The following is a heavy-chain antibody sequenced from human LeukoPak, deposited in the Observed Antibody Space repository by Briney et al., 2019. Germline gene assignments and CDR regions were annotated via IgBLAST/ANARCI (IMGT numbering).Heavy chain of an antibody. D-gene: IGHD5-18*01. J-gene: IGHJ4*02. CDR2: MKPNSGNT. CDR1: GYTFTSYD. CDR3: ARGLSAMVPLSSDS. Sequence: ASVKVSCKASGYTFTSYDINWVRQATGQGLEWMGWMKPNSGNTGYSQKFQGRVTMTRNTSISTAYMELSSLRSEDTAVYYCARGLSAMVPLSSDSWGQGTLVTVSS. V-gene: IGHV1-8*01.